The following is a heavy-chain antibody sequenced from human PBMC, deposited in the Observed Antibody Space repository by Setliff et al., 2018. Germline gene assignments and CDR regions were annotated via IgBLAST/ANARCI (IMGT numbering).Heavy chain of an antibody. J-gene: IGHJ3*02. CDR2: ISHRGST. CDR1: GVSLSGHY. D-gene: IGHD2-15*01. V-gene: IGHV4-59*08. Sequence: SETLSLTCNVSGVSLSGHYWTWIRQPPGKGLEWVGYISHRGSTNYSPSLKRRATLSVDTSKNQFSLKLSSVTAADTAVYYCARLPGYCNGGNCYGYYTFDIWGQGTMVTVSS. CDR3: ARLPGYCNGGNCYGYYTFDI.